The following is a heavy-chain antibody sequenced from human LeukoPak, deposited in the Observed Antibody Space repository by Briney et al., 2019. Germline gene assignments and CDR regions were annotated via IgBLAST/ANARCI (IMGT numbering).Heavy chain of an antibody. CDR3: ARDRPPYFSGSYYNI. Sequence: GGSLRLSCAASGVIFSNYWMNWVRQSPEKGLEWVANINHDGSEKYYVDSVKGRFTISRDSAENSLYLQMNSLRAEDTAVCDCARDRPPYFSGSYYNIWGQGTLVTVSS. J-gene: IGHJ4*02. D-gene: IGHD3-10*01. V-gene: IGHV3-7*01. CDR1: GVIFSNYW. CDR2: INHDGSEK.